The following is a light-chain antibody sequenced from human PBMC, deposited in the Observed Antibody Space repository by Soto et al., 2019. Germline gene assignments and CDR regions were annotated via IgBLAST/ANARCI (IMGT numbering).Light chain of an antibody. CDR2: DVS. CDR1: SSDVGGYNY. V-gene: IGLV2-14*01. CDR3: SSYTTSNTRQIV. J-gene: IGLJ1*01. Sequence: QSALTQPASVSGSSGQSITIPCTGTSSDVGGYNYVSWHQQHPGKAPKFMIYDVSNRPSGVSNRFSGSKSGNTASLTISGLQAEDEADYYCSSYTTSNTRQIVFGTGTKVTVL.